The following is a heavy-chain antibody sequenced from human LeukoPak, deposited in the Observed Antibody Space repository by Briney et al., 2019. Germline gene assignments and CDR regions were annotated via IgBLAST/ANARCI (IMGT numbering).Heavy chain of an antibody. CDR3: ARDHRTGYFQH. CDR2: IYYSGST. Sequence: SETLSLTCTVSGGPISSYYWRWIRQPPGKGLEWIGYIYYSGSTNYNPSLKSRVTISVDTSKNQFSLKLSSVTAADTAVYYCARDHRTGYFQHWGQGTLVTVSS. J-gene: IGHJ1*01. CDR1: GGPISSYY. V-gene: IGHV4-59*01.